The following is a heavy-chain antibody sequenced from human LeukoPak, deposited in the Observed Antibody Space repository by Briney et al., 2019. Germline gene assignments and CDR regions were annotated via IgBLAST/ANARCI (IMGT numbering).Heavy chain of an antibody. D-gene: IGHD5-18*01. CDR1: GYTFTGYY. Sequence: GASVKVSCKASGYTFTGYYMHWVRQAPGQGLEWMGWINPNSGGTNYAQKFQGRVTMTEDTSTDTAYMELSSLSSEDTAVYYCATWNVDTAMGWGQGTLVTVSS. V-gene: IGHV1-2*02. CDR3: ATWNVDTAMG. J-gene: IGHJ4*02. CDR2: INPNSGGT.